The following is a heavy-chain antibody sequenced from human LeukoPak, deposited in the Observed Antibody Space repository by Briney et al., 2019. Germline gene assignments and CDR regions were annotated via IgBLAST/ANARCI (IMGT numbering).Heavy chain of an antibody. Sequence: SETLSLTCTVSGYSISSGYYWGWIRQPPGKGLEWIGSIYYSGSAYYNPSLKSRVTISVDTSKNQFSVKLSSVTAADTAVYYCARDHSGYNFDYWGQGTLVTVSS. J-gene: IGHJ4*02. CDR3: ARDHSGYNFDY. CDR1: GYSISSGYY. D-gene: IGHD5-12*01. V-gene: IGHV4-38-2*02. CDR2: IYYSGSA.